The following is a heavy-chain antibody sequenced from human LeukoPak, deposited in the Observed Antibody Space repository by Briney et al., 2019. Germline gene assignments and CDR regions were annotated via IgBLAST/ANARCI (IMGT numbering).Heavy chain of an antibody. CDR1: GYTFTGYY. J-gene: IGHJ4*02. CDR2: INPNSGGT. CDR3: ARERDDSSGYYADY. Sequence: ASVKVSCKASGYTFTGYYMHWVRQAPGQGLEWMGWINPNSGGTNYAQKFQGRVTMTRDTSISTAYMELSRLRSDDTAVYYCARERDDSSGYYADYWGQGTLVTVSS. D-gene: IGHD3-22*01. V-gene: IGHV1-2*02.